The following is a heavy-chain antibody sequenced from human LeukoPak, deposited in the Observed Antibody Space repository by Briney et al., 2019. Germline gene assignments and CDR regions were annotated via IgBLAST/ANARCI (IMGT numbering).Heavy chain of an antibody. Sequence: GGSLRLSCAASGFTVSSNYMSWVRQAPGKGLEWVSVIYSGGSTYYADSVKGRFTISRDNSKNTLYLQMNNLRAEDTAVYYCARDGVVAATKSDYWGQGTLVTVSS. CDR3: ARDGVVAATKSDY. CDR2: IYSGGST. V-gene: IGHV3-66*01. D-gene: IGHD2-15*01. J-gene: IGHJ4*02. CDR1: GFTVSSNY.